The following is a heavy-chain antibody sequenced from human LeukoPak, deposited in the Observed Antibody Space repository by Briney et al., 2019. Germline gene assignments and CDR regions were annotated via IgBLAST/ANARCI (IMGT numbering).Heavy chain of an antibody. Sequence: ASVKVSCKASGYIFTSYVVNWVRQAPGQGLEWMGWINTNTGNPTYAQGFTGRFVFSLDTSVSTAYLQISSLKAEDTAVYYCARDWDLRGYYFDYWGQGTLVTVSS. J-gene: IGHJ4*02. CDR1: GYIFTSYV. V-gene: IGHV7-4-1*02. D-gene: IGHD1-26*01. CDR2: INTNTGNP. CDR3: ARDWDLRGYYFDY.